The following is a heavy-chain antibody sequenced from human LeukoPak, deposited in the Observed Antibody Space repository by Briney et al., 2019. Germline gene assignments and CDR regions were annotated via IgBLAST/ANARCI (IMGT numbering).Heavy chain of an antibody. V-gene: IGHV1-46*01. D-gene: IGHD3-10*01. CDR1: GYTFTSYY. Sequence: ASVKVSCKASGYTFTSYYMHWVRQAPGQGLEWIGIINPSGGSTSYAQKFQGRVTMTRDMSTSTDYLELSSLRSEDTAIYYCAREGDGSGPGMGYWGQGTLVTVSS. CDR2: INPSGGST. CDR3: AREGDGSGPGMGY. J-gene: IGHJ4*02.